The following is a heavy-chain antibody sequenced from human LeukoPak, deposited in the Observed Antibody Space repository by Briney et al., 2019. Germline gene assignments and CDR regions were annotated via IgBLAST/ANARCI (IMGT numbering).Heavy chain of an antibody. CDR2: IIPIFGTA. V-gene: IGHV1-69*13. D-gene: IGHD1-26*01. CDR3: ARGTGEEWELYFDY. Sequence: GASVKVSCKASGGTFISYAISWVRQAPGQGLEWMGGIIPIFGTANYAQKFQGRVTITADESTSTAYMELSSLRSEDTAVYYCARGTGEEWELYFDYWGQGTLVTVSS. J-gene: IGHJ4*02. CDR1: GGTFISYA.